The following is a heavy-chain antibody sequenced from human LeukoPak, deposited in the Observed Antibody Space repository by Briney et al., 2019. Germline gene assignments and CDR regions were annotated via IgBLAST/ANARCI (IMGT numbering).Heavy chain of an antibody. CDR2: INHSGST. J-gene: IGHJ5*02. V-gene: IGHV4-34*01. CDR1: GGSFSGYY. Sequence: TSETLSLTCAVYGGSFSGYYWSWIRQPPGKGLEWIGEINHSGSTNYNPSLKSRVTISVDTSKNQFSLKLSSVTAADTAVYYCARGQTGYAIPFDPWGQGTLVTVSS. D-gene: IGHD5-18*01. CDR3: ARGQTGYAIPFDP.